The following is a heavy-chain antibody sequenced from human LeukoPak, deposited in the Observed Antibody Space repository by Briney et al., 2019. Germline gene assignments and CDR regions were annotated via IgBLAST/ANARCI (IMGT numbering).Heavy chain of an antibody. CDR1: GFTFSSYS. Sequence: GGSLRLSCAASGFTFSSYSMNWVHQAPGKGLEWVSSISSSSSYIYYADSVKGRFTISRDNAKNSLYLQMNSLRAEDTAVYYCARVGGSPVPSYYFDYWGQGTLVTVSS. CDR3: ARVGGSPVPSYYFDY. CDR2: ISSSSSYI. V-gene: IGHV3-21*01. D-gene: IGHD1-26*01. J-gene: IGHJ4*02.